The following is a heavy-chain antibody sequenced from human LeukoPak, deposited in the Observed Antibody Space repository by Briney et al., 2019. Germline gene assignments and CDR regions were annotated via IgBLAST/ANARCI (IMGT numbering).Heavy chain of an antibody. J-gene: IGHJ4*02. CDR2: SNPNSGGT. CDR1: GYTFTGYY. D-gene: IGHD3-10*01. V-gene: IGHV1-2*06. CDR3: ARGAPDMVRGVSSGEGVDY. Sequence: ASVKVSCKASGYTFTGYYMHWVRQAPGQGLEWMGRSNPNSGGTNYAQKFQGRVTMTRDTSISTAYMELSRLRSDDTAVYYCARGAPDMVRGVSSGEGVDYWGQGTLVTVSS.